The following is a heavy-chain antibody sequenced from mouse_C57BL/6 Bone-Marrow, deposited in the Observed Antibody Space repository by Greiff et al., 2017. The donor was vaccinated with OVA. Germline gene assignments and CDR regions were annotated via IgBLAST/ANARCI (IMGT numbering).Heavy chain of an antibody. CDR1: GYTFTDYY. V-gene: IGHV1-19*01. Sequence: EVQLQQSGPVLVKPGASVKMFCKASGYTFTDYYMNWVKQSHGKSLEWIGVINPYNGGTSYNQKFKGKATLTVDKSSSTAYMELNSLTSEDSAVYYCARRGGPLRDFDYWGQGTTLTVSS. J-gene: IGHJ2*01. CDR3: ARRGGPLRDFDY. D-gene: IGHD1-1*01. CDR2: INPYNGGT.